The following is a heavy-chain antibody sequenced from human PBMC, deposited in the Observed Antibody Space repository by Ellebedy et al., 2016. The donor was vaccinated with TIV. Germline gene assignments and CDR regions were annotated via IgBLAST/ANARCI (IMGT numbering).Heavy chain of an antibody. J-gene: IGHJ4*02. CDR2: INHSGST. Sequence: MPSETLSLTCAVYGGSFSGYYWSWIRQPPGKGLEWIGEINHSGSTNYNPSLKSRVTISVDTSKNQFSLKLSSVTAADTAVYYCARQVVRGVTFDYWGQGTLVTVSS. D-gene: IGHD3-10*01. CDR3: ARQVVRGVTFDY. V-gene: IGHV4-34*01. CDR1: GGSFSGYY.